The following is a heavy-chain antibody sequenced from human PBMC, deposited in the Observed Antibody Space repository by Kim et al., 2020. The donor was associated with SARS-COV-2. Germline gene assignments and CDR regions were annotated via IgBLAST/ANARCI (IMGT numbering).Heavy chain of an antibody. Sequence: SETLSLTCTVSGGSISSYYWSWIRQPPGKGLEWIGYIYYSGSTNYNPSLKSRVTISVDTSKNQFSLKLSSVTAADTAVYYCARDQCYYDSSGYYCYGMDV. CDR3: ARDQCYYDSSGYYCYGMDV. D-gene: IGHD3-22*01. V-gene: IGHV4-59*13. CDR2: IYYSGST. J-gene: IGHJ6*01. CDR1: GGSISSYY.